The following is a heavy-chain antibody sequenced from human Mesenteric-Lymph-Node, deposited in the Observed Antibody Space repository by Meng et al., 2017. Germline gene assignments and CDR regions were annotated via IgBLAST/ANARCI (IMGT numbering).Heavy chain of an antibody. Sequence: ASVKVSCKASGYTFSNYPNNWVRQAPGQGREWMGWIITNNGNPTYAHGFTGRFVFSMETSVNTAYLQIGGLKAEDTAVYYCETGSPILGSTFDYWGQGSLVTVSS. V-gene: IGHV7-4-1*01. CDR2: IITNNGNP. CDR1: GYTFSNYP. D-gene: IGHD3-16*01. CDR3: ETGSPILGSTFDY. J-gene: IGHJ4*02.